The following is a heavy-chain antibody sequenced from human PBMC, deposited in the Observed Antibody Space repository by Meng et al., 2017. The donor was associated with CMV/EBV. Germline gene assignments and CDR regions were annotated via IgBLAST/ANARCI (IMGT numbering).Heavy chain of an antibody. Sequence: SFSGYYWSGIRQPPGKGLRWIGEIKHSGSTNYNPSLKSRVTISVDTSKNQFSLKLSSVTAADTAVYYCARRVGRVVPAAIHWFDPWGQGTLVTVSS. CDR2: IKHSGST. CDR3: ARRVGRVVPAAIHWFDP. CDR1: SFSGYY. V-gene: IGHV4-34*01. D-gene: IGHD2-2*01. J-gene: IGHJ5*02.